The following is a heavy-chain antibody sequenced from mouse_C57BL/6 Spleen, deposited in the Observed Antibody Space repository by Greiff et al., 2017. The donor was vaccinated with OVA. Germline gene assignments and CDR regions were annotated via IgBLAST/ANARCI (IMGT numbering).Heavy chain of an antibody. CDR1: GFTFSNYW. CDR3: TGQRRHVDY. J-gene: IGHJ2*01. V-gene: IGHV6-3*01. CDR2: IRLKSDNYAT. D-gene: IGHD3-2*02. Sequence: EVQGVESGGGLVQPGGSMKLSCVASGFTFSNYWMNWVRQSPEQGLEWVAQIRLKSDNYATHYAESVKGRFTISRDDSKSSVYLQMNNLRAEDTGIDYCTGQRRHVDYWGKGTTLTVSS.